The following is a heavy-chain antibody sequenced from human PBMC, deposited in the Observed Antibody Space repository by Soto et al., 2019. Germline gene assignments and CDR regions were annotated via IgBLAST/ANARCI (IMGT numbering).Heavy chain of an antibody. Sequence: GASVKVSCKASGYTFTSYGISWVRQAPGQGLEWMGWISAYNGNTNYAQKLQGRVTMTTDTSTSTAYMELRSLRSDDTAVYYCARDRGRPLLVVPAAILDYWGQGTLVTVSS. CDR2: ISAYNGNT. D-gene: IGHD2-2*02. CDR1: GYTFTSYG. V-gene: IGHV1-18*04. J-gene: IGHJ4*02. CDR3: ARDRGRPLLVVPAAILDY.